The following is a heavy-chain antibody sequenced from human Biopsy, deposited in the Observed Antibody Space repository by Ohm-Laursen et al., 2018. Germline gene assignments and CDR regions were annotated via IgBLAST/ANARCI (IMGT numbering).Heavy chain of an antibody. CDR2: IYGGGSPV. J-gene: IGHJ3*01. D-gene: IGHD1-26*01. CDR3: ARLNSGTYDASDL. Sequence: SLRLSCTASGFAFNLYEMNWVRQAPGKGMEWISYIYGGGSPVSYADSVKGRFTISRDNAQNSLYLHMNSLRAKDTAVYYCARLNSGTYDASDLWGQGTMVSVSS. CDR1: GFAFNLYE. V-gene: IGHV3-48*03.